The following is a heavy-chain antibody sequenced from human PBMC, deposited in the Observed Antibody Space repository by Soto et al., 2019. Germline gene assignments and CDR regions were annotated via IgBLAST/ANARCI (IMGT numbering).Heavy chain of an antibody. Sequence: EVQLLESGGDLVQPGGSLRLSCEASGFTFSNYAMSWVRQAPGKGLEWVTGISARGGTTYYVDSVKGSFTISRDNSKNTLYLQMNALRAEDRAVYYCAIDRGFGAGHGMDVWGQGTTVTVSS. CDR2: ISARGGTT. V-gene: IGHV3-23*01. CDR3: AIDRGFGAGHGMDV. D-gene: IGHD3-10*01. CDR1: GFTFSNYA. J-gene: IGHJ6*02.